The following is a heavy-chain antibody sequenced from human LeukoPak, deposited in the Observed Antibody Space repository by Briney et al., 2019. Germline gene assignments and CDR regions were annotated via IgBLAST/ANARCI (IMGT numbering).Heavy chain of an antibody. D-gene: IGHD3-10*01. J-gene: IGHJ4*02. CDR1: GGSFSDYY. Sequence: PSETLSLTCAVYGGSFSDYYWTWIRQPPGKGLEWIGEINHSGSPNNNPSLKSRVSISFDTSKNQFSLKLSSVTAADTAVYYCARSIKGYYGSGSRTPYYFDYWGQGTLVTVSS. V-gene: IGHV4-34*01. CDR3: ARSIKGYYGSGSRTPYYFDY. CDR2: INHSGSP.